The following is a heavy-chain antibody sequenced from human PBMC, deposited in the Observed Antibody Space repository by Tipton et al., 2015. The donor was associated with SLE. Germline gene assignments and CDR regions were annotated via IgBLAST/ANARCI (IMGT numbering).Heavy chain of an antibody. J-gene: IGHJ6*02. V-gene: IGHV3-21*01. Sequence: SLRLSCAASGFTFSSYSMNWVRQAPGKGLEWVSSISSSSSYIYYSDSVKGRFTISRDNAENSLYLQMNSLRAEDTAVYYCASGYVADYGMDVWGQGTTVTVSS. CDR3: ASGYVADYGMDV. CDR1: GFTFSSYS. CDR2: ISSSSSYI. D-gene: IGHD2-2*03.